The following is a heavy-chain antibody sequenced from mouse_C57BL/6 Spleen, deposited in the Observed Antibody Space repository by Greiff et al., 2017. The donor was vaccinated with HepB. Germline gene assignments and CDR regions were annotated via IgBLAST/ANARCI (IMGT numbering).Heavy chain of an antibody. J-gene: IGHJ2*01. CDR1: GYTFTDYE. CDR3: RRGEHYSGSSYDY. CDR2: IDPETGGT. Sequence: VQLVESGAELVRPGASVTLSCKASGYTFTDYEMHWVQQTPVHGLEWIGAIDPETGGTAYNQKFKGKAILTADKSSSTAYMELRSLTSEDSAVYYCRRGEHYSGSSYDYWGQGTTLTVSS. D-gene: IGHD1-1*01. V-gene: IGHV1-15*01.